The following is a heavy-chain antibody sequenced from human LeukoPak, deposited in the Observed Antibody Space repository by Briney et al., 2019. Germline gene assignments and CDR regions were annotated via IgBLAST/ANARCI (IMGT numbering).Heavy chain of an antibody. Sequence: PGGSLRLSCAASGFTFSTYTMNWVRQAPGKGLEWVSYISSGGTTIYYADSVKGRFSISRDNAKNSLYLQMNSLRAQDTAVYYCARLGWGNYFDYWGQGTLVTVSS. D-gene: IGHD2-15*01. V-gene: IGHV3-48*04. CDR3: ARLGWGNYFDY. CDR1: GFTFSTYT. J-gene: IGHJ4*02. CDR2: ISSGGTTI.